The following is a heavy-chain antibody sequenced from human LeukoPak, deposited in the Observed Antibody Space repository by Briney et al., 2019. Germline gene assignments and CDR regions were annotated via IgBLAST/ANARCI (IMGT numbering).Heavy chain of an antibody. D-gene: IGHD3-22*01. V-gene: IGHV3-21*01. J-gene: IGHJ4*02. Sequence: PGGSLRLSCAASGFTFSSYSMNWVRQAPGKGLEWVSSISSSSSYIYYADSVKGRFTISRDNAKNSLYLQMNSLRAEDTAAYYCARDQNYDSSGYPDYWGQGTLVTVSS. CDR2: ISSSSSYI. CDR3: ARDQNYDSSGYPDY. CDR1: GFTFSSYS.